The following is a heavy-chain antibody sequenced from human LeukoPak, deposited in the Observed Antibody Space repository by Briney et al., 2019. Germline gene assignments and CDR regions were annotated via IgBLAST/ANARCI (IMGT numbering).Heavy chain of an antibody. J-gene: IGHJ5*02. CDR2: ISAYNGNT. V-gene: IGHV1-18*01. D-gene: IGHD3-10*01. CDR1: GYTFTSYG. CDR3: AREAPETSRMVRGVMSWFDP. Sequence: ASVKVSCKASGYTFTSYGISWVRQAPGQGLEWMGWISAYNGNTNYAQKLQGRVTMTTDTSTSTAYMELRSLRSDDTAVYYCAREAPETSRMVRGVMSWFDPWGQGTLVTVSS.